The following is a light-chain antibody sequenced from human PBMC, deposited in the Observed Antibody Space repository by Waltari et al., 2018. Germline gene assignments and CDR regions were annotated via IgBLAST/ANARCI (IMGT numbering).Light chain of an antibody. J-gene: IGKJ1*01. CDR2: KTS. CDR1: QTVSTW. Sequence: DIQMTQSPSTLSASVGDRVTITCRANQTVSTWLAWYQQKPGKAPKLLIYKTSILGSGVPSRFSGSGSGTDFTLTISRLQPDDFATYFCHQYSSFSQTFGQGTRVEVK. CDR3: HQYSSFSQT. V-gene: IGKV1-5*03.